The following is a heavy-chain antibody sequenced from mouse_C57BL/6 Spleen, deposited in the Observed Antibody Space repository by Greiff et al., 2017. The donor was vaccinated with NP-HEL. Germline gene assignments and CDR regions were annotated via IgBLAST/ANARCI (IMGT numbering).Heavy chain of an antibody. CDR3: ARLTTDY. D-gene: IGHD1-1*01. Sequence: VKLMESGAELARPGASVKMSCKASGYTFTSYTMHWVEQRPGQGLEWIGYINPSSGYTKYNQKFKDKATLTADKSSSTAYMQLSSLTSEDSAVYYCARLTTDYWGQGTTLTVSS. CDR1: GYTFTSYT. V-gene: IGHV1-4*01. J-gene: IGHJ2*01. CDR2: INPSSGYT.